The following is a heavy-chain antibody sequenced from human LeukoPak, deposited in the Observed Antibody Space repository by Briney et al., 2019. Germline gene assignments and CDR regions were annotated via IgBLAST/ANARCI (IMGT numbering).Heavy chain of an antibody. J-gene: IGHJ5*02. D-gene: IGHD6-13*01. CDR3: ARSQQLVRKGWFDP. CDR2: IYYSGST. CDR1: GGSISSTSYY. V-gene: IGHV4-39*01. Sequence: PSETLSLTCTVSGGSISSTSYYWGWNRQPPGKGLEWIGSIYYSGSTYYNPSLKSRVTISVDTSKNQFSLKLSSVTAADTAVYYCARSQQLVRKGWFDPWGQGTLVTVSS.